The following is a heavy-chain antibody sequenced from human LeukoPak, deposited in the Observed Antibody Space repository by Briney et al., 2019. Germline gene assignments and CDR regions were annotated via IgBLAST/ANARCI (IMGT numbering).Heavy chain of an antibody. CDR1: GGTFSSYA. CDR3: ARQDSSGWTFDY. J-gene: IGHJ4*02. V-gene: IGHV1-69*04. CDR2: IIPILGIA. D-gene: IGHD6-19*01. Sequence: VKVSCKASGGTFSSYAIGWVRQAPGQGLEWMGRIIPILGIANYAQKFQGRVTITADKSTSTAYMELSSLRSEDTAVYYCARQDSSGWTFDYWGQGTLVTVSS.